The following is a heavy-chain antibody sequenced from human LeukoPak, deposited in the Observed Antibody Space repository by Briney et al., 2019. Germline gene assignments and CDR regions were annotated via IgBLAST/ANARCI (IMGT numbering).Heavy chain of an antibody. CDR1: GYTFTGYY. CDR2: INPNSGGT. V-gene: IGHV1-2*06. D-gene: IGHD6-6*01. CDR3: ARDGSSSSSGYYYYYVDV. J-gene: IGHJ6*03. Sequence: ASVKVSCKASGYTFTGYYMHWVRQAPGQGLEWMGRINPNSGGTNYAQKFQGRVTMTRDTPISTAYMELSRLRSDDTAVYYCARDGSSSSSGYYYYYVDVWGKGTTVTVSS.